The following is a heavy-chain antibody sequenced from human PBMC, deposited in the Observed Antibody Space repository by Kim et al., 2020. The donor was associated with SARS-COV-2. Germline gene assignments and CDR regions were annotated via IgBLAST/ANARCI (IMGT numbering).Heavy chain of an antibody. D-gene: IGHD5-12*01. V-gene: IGHV1-69*04. CDR3: ARGVREMVATTAVDY. J-gene: IGHJ4*02. Sequence: QRFQRRVTITADKSTSTAYMELGSLRSEDTAVYYCARGVREMVATTAVDYWGQGTLVTVSS.